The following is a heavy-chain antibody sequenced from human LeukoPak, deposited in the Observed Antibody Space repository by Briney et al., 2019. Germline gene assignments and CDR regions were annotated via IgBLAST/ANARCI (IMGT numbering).Heavy chain of an antibody. D-gene: IGHD4-17*01. CDR1: GGSISSYY. CDR3: ARDYGDYYYFDY. Sequence: SAPLSLTCTVAGGSISSYYWSWIRQPAGKVLELIGRIYTSGSTNYNPSLKSRVTMSVDTSKNQFSLKLSSVTAADTAVYYCARDYGDYYYFDYWGQGTLVTVSS. J-gene: IGHJ4*02. V-gene: IGHV4-4*07. CDR2: IYTSGST.